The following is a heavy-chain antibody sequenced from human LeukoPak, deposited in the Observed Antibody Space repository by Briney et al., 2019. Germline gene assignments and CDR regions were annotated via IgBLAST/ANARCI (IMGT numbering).Heavy chain of an antibody. V-gene: IGHV3-21*01. D-gene: IGHD3-10*01. CDR3: ARGSGSGSYDAFDI. J-gene: IGHJ3*02. CDR1: GFTFSSYN. CDR2: ISSSSSYI. Sequence: PGGSLRLSCAASGFTFSSYNMNLVRQAPGEGLEWVSSISSSSSYIYYADSVKGRFTISRDNAKNSLYLQRNSLRAEDTAVYYCARGSGSGSYDAFDIWGQGTMVTVSS.